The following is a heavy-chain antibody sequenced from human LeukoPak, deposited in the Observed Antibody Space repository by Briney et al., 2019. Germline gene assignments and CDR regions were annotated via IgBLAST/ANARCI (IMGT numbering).Heavy chain of an antibody. V-gene: IGHV3-7*01. J-gene: IGHJ4*02. Sequence: PGGSLRLSCGVSGSTFSNYWLSWVRQAPGKGLEWVANIKQDGSEKYYVDSVKGRFTISRDNAKNSLYLQMNSLRAEDTAVYYCARVSPSRGVAGYWGQGTLVTVSS. CDR1: GSTFSNYW. CDR3: ARVSPSRGVAGY. CDR2: IKQDGSEK. D-gene: IGHD3-10*01.